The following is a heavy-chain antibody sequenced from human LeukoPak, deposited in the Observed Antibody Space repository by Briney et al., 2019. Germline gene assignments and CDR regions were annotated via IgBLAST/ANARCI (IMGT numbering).Heavy chain of an antibody. CDR2: ISGSGGST. D-gene: IGHD3-22*01. V-gene: IGHV3-23*01. CDR3: AKGDMIVVVPTDY. J-gene: IGHJ4*02. CDR1: GFTFSSYA. Sequence: GGSLRLSCAASGFTFSSYAMSWVRQAPGKGLEWVSAISGSGGSTFYADSVKGRFTISRDNSKNTLYLQMNSLRAEDTAVYYCAKGDMIVVVPTDYWGQGTLVTVSS.